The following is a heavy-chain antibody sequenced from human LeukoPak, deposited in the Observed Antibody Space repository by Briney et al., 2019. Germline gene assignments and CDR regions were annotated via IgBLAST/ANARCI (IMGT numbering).Heavy chain of an antibody. CDR2: IYSDGRT. D-gene: IGHD3-22*01. J-gene: IGHJ4*02. CDR3: ARKLFYYDSSGYLNDY. V-gene: IGHV3-66*01. Sequence: PGGSLRLSCAASGFTVSSNYMTWVRQAPGKGLEWVSVIYSDGRTYYADSVEGRFTISRDNSKNTLYLQMNSLRAEDTAVYYCARKLFYYDSSGYLNDYWGQETLVTVSS. CDR1: GFTVSSNY.